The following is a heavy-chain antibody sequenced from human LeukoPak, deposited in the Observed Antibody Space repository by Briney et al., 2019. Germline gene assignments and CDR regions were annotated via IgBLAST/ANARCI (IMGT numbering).Heavy chain of an antibody. Sequence: GGSLRLSCAAPGFTFSSYGMHWVRQAPGKGLEWVAVIWYDGSNKYYADSVKGRFTISRDNSKNTLYLQMNSLRAEDTAVYYCARGRGLTYYMDVWGKGTTVTVSS. J-gene: IGHJ6*03. D-gene: IGHD3-10*01. CDR1: GFTFSSYG. CDR3: ARGRGLTYYMDV. CDR2: IWYDGSNK. V-gene: IGHV3-33*01.